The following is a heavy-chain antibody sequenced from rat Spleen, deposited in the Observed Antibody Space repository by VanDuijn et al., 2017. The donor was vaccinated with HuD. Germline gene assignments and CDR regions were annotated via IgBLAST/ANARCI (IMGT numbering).Heavy chain of an antibody. Sequence: QVQLRESGPGLVQPSQTLSLTCTVSGFSLTKHSVSWVRQPSGKGPEWMGRMWYDGDTAYNSALKSRLSISRDTSKNQVFLKMDSLQTDDTATYYCTRHGRGERTYYYVMDAWGQGASVTVSS. V-gene: IGHV2-63*01. CDR1: GFSLTKHS. CDR3: TRHGRGERTYYYVMDA. CDR2: MWYDGDT. J-gene: IGHJ4*01. D-gene: IGHD4-3*01.